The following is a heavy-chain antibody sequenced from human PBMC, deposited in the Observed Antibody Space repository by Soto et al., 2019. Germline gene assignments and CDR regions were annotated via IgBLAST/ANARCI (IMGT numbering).Heavy chain of an antibody. Sequence: QVQLVQSGAEVKKPGSSVKVSCKASGGTFSSYAISWVRQAPGQGLEWMGGIIPIFGTATYAQKFQGRVTITAXEXTXTXXMELSSLRAEDTAVYYCASLKGVTPIGYYYYDMDVWGQGTTVTVSS. V-gene: IGHV1-69*12. CDR3: ASLKGVTPIGYYYYDMDV. CDR2: IIPIFGTA. CDR1: GGTFSSYA. J-gene: IGHJ6*02. D-gene: IGHD2-21*02.